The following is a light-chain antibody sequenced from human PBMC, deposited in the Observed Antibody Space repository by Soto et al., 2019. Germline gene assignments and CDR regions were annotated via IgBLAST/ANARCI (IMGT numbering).Light chain of an antibody. Sequence: DIQMTQSPSSLSASMGDRVTIFCRASQAISNAVGWYQQKPGKAPKRLIYLAYSLQSGVPSRFSGSRSGTDFTLTISSLQPDDFATYYCQQPYSTPQTFGQGTKVDI. CDR2: LAY. CDR3: QQPYSTPQT. V-gene: IGKV1-17*01. CDR1: QAISNA. J-gene: IGKJ1*01.